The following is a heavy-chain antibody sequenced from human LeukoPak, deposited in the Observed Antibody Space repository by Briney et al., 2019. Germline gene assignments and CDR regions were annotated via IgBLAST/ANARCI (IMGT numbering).Heavy chain of an antibody. Sequence: ASVTVSCKASGYTFTGYYMYWVRQAPGQGLEWMGWINPNSGGTNYAQKFQGRVTMTRDTSISTAYMELSSLRSEDTAVYYCATWYYYDSSDYYLADYWGQGTLVTVSS. V-gene: IGHV1-2*02. CDR3: ATWYYYDSSDYYLADY. CDR1: GYTFTGYY. D-gene: IGHD3-22*01. CDR2: INPNSGGT. J-gene: IGHJ4*02.